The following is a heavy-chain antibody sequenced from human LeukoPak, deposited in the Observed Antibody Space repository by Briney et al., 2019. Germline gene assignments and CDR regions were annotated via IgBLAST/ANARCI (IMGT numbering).Heavy chain of an antibody. CDR2: ICTAGDT. D-gene: IGHD4-17*01. Sequence: GGSLRLSCAASGFTFSSYDMHWVRQATGKGLEWVSAICTAGDTYYPGSVKGRFTISRENAKNSLYLQMNSLRAEDTAVYYCARAGLRGLYFDYWGQGTLVTVSS. CDR3: ARAGLRGLYFDY. V-gene: IGHV3-13*01. CDR1: GFTFSSYD. J-gene: IGHJ4*02.